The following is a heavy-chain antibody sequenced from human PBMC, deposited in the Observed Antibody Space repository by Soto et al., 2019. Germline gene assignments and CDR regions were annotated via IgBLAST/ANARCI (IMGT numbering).Heavy chain of an antibody. CDR2: ISYDGSNK. J-gene: IGHJ4*02. CDR3: AKGGYSGYEYDY. Sequence: VAVISYDGSNKYYADSVKGRFTISRDNSKNTLYLQMNSLRAEDTAVYYCAKGGYSGYEYDYWGQGTLVTVSS. D-gene: IGHD5-12*01. V-gene: IGHV3-30*18.